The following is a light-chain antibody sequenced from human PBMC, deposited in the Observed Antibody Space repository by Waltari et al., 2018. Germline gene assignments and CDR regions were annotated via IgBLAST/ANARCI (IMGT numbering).Light chain of an antibody. Sequence: ENVLTQSPGPLSLSPGEGATLSCRASQSVSSSYLAWYQQKPGQAPRLLIYGASSRATGIPDRVSGRGCGTDFTLTIIRLEPEDCAVYYCQQYCSSLYTFGQGTKLEI. V-gene: IGKV3-20*01. CDR2: GAS. CDR1: QSVSSSY. J-gene: IGKJ2*01. CDR3: QQYCSSLYT.